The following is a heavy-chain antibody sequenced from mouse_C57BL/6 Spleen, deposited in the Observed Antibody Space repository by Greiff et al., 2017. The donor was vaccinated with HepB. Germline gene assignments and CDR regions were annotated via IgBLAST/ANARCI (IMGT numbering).Heavy chain of an antibody. CDR3: ARTGTVPWFAY. D-gene: IGHD4-1*01. CDR1: GYSFTGYY. CDR2: INPSTGGT. V-gene: IGHV1-42*01. Sequence: EVQVVESGPELVKPGASVKISCKASGYSFTGYYMNWVKQSPEKSLEWIGEINPSTGGTTYNQKFKAKATLTVDKSSSTAYMQLKSLTSEDSAVYYCARTGTVPWFAYWGQGTLVTVSA. J-gene: IGHJ3*01.